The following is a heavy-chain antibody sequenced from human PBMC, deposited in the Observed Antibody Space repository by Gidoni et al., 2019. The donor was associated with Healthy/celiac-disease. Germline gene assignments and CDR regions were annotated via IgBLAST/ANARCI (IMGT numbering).Heavy chain of an antibody. CDR1: GSTLISYC. D-gene: IGHD3-22*01. Sequence: QVPLAEPGGGGVPPGMSLRPPWATSGSTLISYCMSQVRQAPGKGLEWVAVIWYDGSNKYYADSVKGRFTISRDNSKNTLYLQMNSLRAEDTAVYYCARDQENYYDSSGYYEAEYFQHWGQGTLVTVSS. CDR3: ARDQENYYDSSGYYEAEYFQH. J-gene: IGHJ1*01. CDR2: IWYDGSNK. V-gene: IGHV3-33*01.